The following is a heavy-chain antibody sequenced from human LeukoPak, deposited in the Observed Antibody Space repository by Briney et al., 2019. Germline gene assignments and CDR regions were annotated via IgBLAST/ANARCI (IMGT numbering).Heavy chain of an antibody. D-gene: IGHD3-22*01. CDR2: IWYDGSNK. J-gene: IGHJ4*02. Sequence: GGSLRLSCAASGFTFIRCGMNWVRQAPGKGLEWVAVIWYDGSNKYYADSVKGRFTISKDNSKNTLYLQMNSLRAEDTAVYYCAKSNLDSSGYYLDYWGQGTLVTVSS. CDR3: AKSNLDSSGYYLDY. V-gene: IGHV3-33*06. CDR1: GFTFIRCG.